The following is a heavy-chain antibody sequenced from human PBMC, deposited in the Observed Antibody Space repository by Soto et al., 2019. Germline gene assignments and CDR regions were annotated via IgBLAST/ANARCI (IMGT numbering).Heavy chain of an antibody. V-gene: IGHV1-69*13. J-gene: IGHJ4*02. CDR1: GGTFSSYA. D-gene: IGHD2-2*01. CDR2: IIPIFGTA. Sequence: ASVKVSCQASGGTFSSYAISWVRQAPGQGLEWMGGIIPIFGTANYAQKFQGRVTITADESTSTAYMELSSLRSEDTAVYYCAMNDCSSTSCSADYFDYWGQGTLVTVSS. CDR3: AMNDCSSTSCSADYFDY.